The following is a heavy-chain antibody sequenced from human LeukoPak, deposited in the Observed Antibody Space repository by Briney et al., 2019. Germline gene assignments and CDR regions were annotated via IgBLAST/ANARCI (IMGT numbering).Heavy chain of an antibody. CDR2: IYSSGTT. CDR1: GGSIRSYY. Sequence: SETLSLTCTVSGGSIRSYYWSWIRQPPGKGLEWIGYIYSSGTTNYNPSLKSRVTISVDTSKNQFSLKLSSVTAADTAVYYCARLNYYGSHLEIWGQGTMVTVSS. J-gene: IGHJ3*02. D-gene: IGHD3-10*01. V-gene: IGHV4-4*09. CDR3: ARLNYYGSHLEI.